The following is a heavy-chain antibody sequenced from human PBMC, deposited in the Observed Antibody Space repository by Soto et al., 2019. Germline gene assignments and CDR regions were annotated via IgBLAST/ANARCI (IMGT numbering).Heavy chain of an antibody. CDR3: ARQWIY. Sequence: QVQLVESGGGVVQPGRSLRLSCTASGFTFSSYAMHWVRQAPGKGLEWVAAISYDGSNEFYADSVKGRFTISRDNSKNKLYLQMNSLRTEDTAVYYRARQWIYWGQGTLVTVSS. CDR1: GFTFSSYA. CDR2: ISYDGSNE. D-gene: IGHD5-12*01. J-gene: IGHJ4*02. V-gene: IGHV3-30-3*01.